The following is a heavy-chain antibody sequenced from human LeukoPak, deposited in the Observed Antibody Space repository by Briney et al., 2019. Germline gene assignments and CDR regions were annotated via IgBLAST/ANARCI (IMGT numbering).Heavy chain of an antibody. CDR1: GYTFTSYG. D-gene: IGHD1-26*01. J-gene: IGHJ4*02. V-gene: IGHV1-18*01. Sequence: ASVKVSCKASGYTFTSYGISWVRQAPGQGLEWMGWISAYNGNTNYAQKPQGRVTMTTDTSTSPAYMELRSLSADDPAVYYCARDLDSIVGATTGHPHFDYWGQGTLVTVSS. CDR2: ISAYNGNT. CDR3: ARDLDSIVGATTGHPHFDY.